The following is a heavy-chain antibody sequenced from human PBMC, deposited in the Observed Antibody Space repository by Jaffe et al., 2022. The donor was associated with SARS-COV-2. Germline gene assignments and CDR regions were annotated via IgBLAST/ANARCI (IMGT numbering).Heavy chain of an antibody. D-gene: IGHD3-3*01. CDR1: GFSLTEFS. V-gene: IGHV1-24*01. CDR2: FEPQDANA. J-gene: IGHJ4*02. Sequence: QVLLVQSGAELKRPGASVKVSCKVSGFSLTEFSLHWVRQVPGIGLEWMGGFEPQDANALYAPKFQGLVTFTEDTSTDTAYMELSSLTSADTAVYYCTRRLPLQSLEWFPPAFDSWGPGTLVTVSS. CDR3: TRRLPLQSLEWFPPAFDS.